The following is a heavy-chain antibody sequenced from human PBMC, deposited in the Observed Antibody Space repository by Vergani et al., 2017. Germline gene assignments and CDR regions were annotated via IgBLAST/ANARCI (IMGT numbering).Heavy chain of an antibody. CDR2: LSASDRRT. CDR1: GFTFIMHA. J-gene: IGHJ4*02. Sequence: EVQLLESGGDLVQPGGSLRLSCAASGFTFIMHAMSWVRQAPGQGLEWVSTLSASDRRTHYADSGKGRFTITRDNSKNTLYLQMNSLRAEDTAVYYCAKDRYYDILTGQPGFDYWGQGTLVTVSS. V-gene: IGHV3-23*01. D-gene: IGHD3-9*01. CDR3: AKDRYYDILTGQPGFDY.